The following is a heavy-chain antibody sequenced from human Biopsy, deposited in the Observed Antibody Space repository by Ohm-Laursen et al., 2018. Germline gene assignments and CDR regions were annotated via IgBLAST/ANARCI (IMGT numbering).Heavy chain of an antibody. CDR2: ITRDGFYM. CDR1: GFTFNNYG. D-gene: IGHD3-3*01. V-gene: IGHV3-21*06. CDR3: ARGGADFHGTDS. J-gene: IGHJ4*02. Sequence: SLRLSCSASGFTFNNYGMQWVRQAPGKGLEWVSSITRDGFYMFYADSVKGRFTISRDYAKNLVSLEMNSLRVEDTAVYYCARGGADFHGTDSWGQGTLVSVSS.